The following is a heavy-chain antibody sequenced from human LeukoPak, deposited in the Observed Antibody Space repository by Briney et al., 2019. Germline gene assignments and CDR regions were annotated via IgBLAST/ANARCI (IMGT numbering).Heavy chain of an antibody. CDR3: ARTGTGRYYDMSL. Sequence: GGSLRLSCAASGFTFSSYSMNWVRQAPGKGLEWVSSISSSSSYIYYADSVKGRFTISRDNAKNSLYLQMNSLRAEDTAVYYCARTGTGRYYDMSLWGQGTLVTVSS. CDR1: GFTFSSYS. D-gene: IGHD3-9*01. J-gene: IGHJ4*02. V-gene: IGHV3-21*01. CDR2: ISSSSSYI.